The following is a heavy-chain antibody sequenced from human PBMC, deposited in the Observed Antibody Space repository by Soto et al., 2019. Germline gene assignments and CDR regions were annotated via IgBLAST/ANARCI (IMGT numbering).Heavy chain of an antibody. CDR3: ARGVVVVADKYFQH. V-gene: IGHV3-53*02. D-gene: IGHD2-15*01. Sequence: EVQLVETGGGLIQPGGSLRLSCAASGFTVSSNYMSWVRQAPGKGLEWVSVIYSGGSTYYADSVKGRFTISRDNSKNTLYLQMNCLRAEDTAVYYCARGVVVVADKYFQHWGQGTLVTVSS. CDR2: IYSGGST. J-gene: IGHJ1*01. CDR1: GFTVSSNY.